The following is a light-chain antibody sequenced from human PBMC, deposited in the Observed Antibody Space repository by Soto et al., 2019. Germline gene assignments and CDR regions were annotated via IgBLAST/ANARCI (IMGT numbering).Light chain of an antibody. CDR1: SSDVGAYNY. V-gene: IGLV2-14*01. Sequence: QSVLTQPASVSGSPGQSITISCAGTSSDVGAYNYVSWYQQHPGKAPKLMIYEVSNRPPGVSNRFSGSKSGDTASLTISGLQAEDEAAYYSTSYTNSSTLGVFGTGTKVTVL. CDR3: TSYTNSSTLGV. J-gene: IGLJ1*01. CDR2: EVS.